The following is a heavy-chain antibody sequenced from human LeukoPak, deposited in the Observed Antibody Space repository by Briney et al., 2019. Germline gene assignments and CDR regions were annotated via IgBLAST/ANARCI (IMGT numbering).Heavy chain of an antibody. CDR3: ARAPGYCSGGSCYGDYYYGMDV. J-gene: IGHJ6*02. D-gene: IGHD2-15*01. CDR2: IYSGGST. Sequence: PGGSLRLSCAASGFTVSSTYMSWVRQAPGKGLEWVSVIYSGGSTYYADSVKGRFTISRDNSKNTLYLQMNSLRAEDTAVYYCARAPGYCSGGSCYGDYYYGMDVWGQGTTVTVSS. V-gene: IGHV3-53*01. CDR1: GFTVSSTY.